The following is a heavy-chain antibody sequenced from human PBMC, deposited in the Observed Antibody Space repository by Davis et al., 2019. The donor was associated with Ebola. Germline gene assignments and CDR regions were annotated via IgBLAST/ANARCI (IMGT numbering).Heavy chain of an antibody. J-gene: IGHJ6*03. D-gene: IGHD4-17*01. CDR2: ISGRGDIT. CDR3: VKGARRRGLLSTATDGEYYNMGV. Sequence: GGSLRLSCVAPGFTFSTYAMTWVRQIPGKGLEWVSSISGRGDITYYADSVKGRFNVSRDNSKYMVFLQMNSLSPDDTAVYYCVKGARRRGLLSTATDGEYYNMGVWGQGTTVTVSS. V-gene: IGHV3-23*01. CDR1: GFTFSTYA.